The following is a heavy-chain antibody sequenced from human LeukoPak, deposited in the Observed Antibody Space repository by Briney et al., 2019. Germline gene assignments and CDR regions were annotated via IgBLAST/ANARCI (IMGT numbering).Heavy chain of an antibody. CDR2: ISAYNGNT. Sequence: ASVKVSCTASGYTFTSYGISWVRQAPGQGLEWMGWISAYNGNTNYAQKLQGRVTISTDTSTRTAYRELRSLRSDDTAVYYCARGITELLRPDYCSQGTLVTVSS. J-gene: IGHJ4*02. D-gene: IGHD1-26*01. CDR3: ARGITELLRPDY. CDR1: GYTFTSYG. V-gene: IGHV1-18*01.